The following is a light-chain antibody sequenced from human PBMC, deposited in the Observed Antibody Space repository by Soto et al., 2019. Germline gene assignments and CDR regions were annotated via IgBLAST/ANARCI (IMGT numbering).Light chain of an antibody. CDR3: SSYAGSNTS. CDR1: SSDVGGYNY. V-gene: IGLV2-8*01. J-gene: IGLJ2*01. Sequence: QSALTQPPSASGYPGQSVTISCTGTSSDVGGYNYVSWYQQHPGKAPKLMIYEVSKRPSGVPDRFSGSKSGNTASLTVSGLQAEDEADYYCSSYAGSNTSFGGGTKLTVL. CDR2: EVS.